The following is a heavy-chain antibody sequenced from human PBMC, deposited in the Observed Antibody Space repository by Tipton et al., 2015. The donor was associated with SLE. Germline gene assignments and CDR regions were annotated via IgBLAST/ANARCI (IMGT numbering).Heavy chain of an antibody. J-gene: IGHJ6*02. CDR2: IYHSGTT. Sequence: TLSLTCVVSGGSINTYFWSWIRQPPGKGLEWIGYIYHSGTTNYNPSLKSRITISVDTSKNQFSLDLSSVTAADTAVYYCVRGSASGYFGMDVWDQGTTVTVSS. V-gene: IGHV4-59*08. CDR1: GGSINTYF. CDR3: VRGSASGYFGMDV.